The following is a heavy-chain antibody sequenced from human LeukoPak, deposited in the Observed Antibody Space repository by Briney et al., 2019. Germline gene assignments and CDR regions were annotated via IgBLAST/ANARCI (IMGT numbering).Heavy chain of an antibody. CDR2: IYHSGTT. Sequence: SETLSLTCTVSGYSISSGYYWSWIRQPPGKGLEWIGEIYHSGTTNYNPSLKSRVTISIDTSKNQFSLKLTSVTAADTAVYYCARLGDSSGYYWYNGLDNWFDPWGQGTLVTVSS. D-gene: IGHD3-22*01. V-gene: IGHV4-38-2*02. CDR3: ARLGDSSGYYWYNGLDNWFDP. CDR1: GYSISSGYY. J-gene: IGHJ5*02.